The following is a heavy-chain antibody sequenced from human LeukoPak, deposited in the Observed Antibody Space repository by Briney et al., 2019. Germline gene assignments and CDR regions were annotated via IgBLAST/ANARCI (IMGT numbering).Heavy chain of an antibody. V-gene: IGHV3-53*01. CDR1: GFTVSSNY. D-gene: IGHD5-24*01. Sequence: GGSLRLSCAASGFTVSSNYMSWVRQAPGKGLEWVPVIYSGGSTYYADSVKGRFTISRDNSKNTLYLQMNSLRAEDTAVYYCASGGQRDGYNLGYWGQGTLVTVSS. CDR2: IYSGGST. J-gene: IGHJ4*02. CDR3: ASGGQRDGYNLGY.